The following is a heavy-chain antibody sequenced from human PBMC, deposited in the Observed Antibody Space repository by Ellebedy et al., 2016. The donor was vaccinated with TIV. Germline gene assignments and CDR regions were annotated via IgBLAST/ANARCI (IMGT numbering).Heavy chain of an antibody. D-gene: IGHD3-10*01. Sequence: PGGSLRLSCTASGFVFNNCAMHWVLQAPGKGLEWVAVISYAGSNKYYADSVKGRFTISRDNSKNTLYLQMNSLRAEDTAVYYCARDGHYYDSGSYSVYGMDVWGQGTTVTVSS. CDR1: GFVFNNCA. V-gene: IGHV3-33*05. J-gene: IGHJ6*02. CDR2: ISYAGSNK. CDR3: ARDGHYYDSGSYSVYGMDV.